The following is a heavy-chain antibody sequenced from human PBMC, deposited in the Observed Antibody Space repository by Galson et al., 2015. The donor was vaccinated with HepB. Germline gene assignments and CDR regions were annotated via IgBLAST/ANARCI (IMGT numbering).Heavy chain of an antibody. CDR2: INPSSGRT. CDR1: GYTFTNYY. J-gene: IGHJ3*02. Sequence: SVKVSCKASGYTFTNYYMHWVRQAPGQGLEWMGIINPSSGRTSYAQKFQGRATITRDTSTSTVYMELSSLRSEDTAVYYCARDTDGRATIFGVGIIGVIGAFDIWAQGTMVTVS. CDR3: ARDTDGRATIFGVGIIGVIGAFDI. V-gene: IGHV1-46*01. D-gene: IGHD3-3*01.